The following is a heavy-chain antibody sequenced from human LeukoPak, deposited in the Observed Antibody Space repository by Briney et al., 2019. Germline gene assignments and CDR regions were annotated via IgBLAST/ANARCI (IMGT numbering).Heavy chain of an antibody. CDR3: AKRSSVTGMGMDV. J-gene: IGHJ6*02. CDR2: ISGSGGSA. V-gene: IGHV3-23*01. Sequence: GTLSLTCSVSGGSISGYIWSWVRQAPGKGLEWVSAISGSGGSAYYADSVKGRFTISRDNSKNTLYLQMNSLRAEDTAVYYCAKRSSVTGMGMDVWGQGTTVTVSS. CDR1: GGSISGYI. D-gene: IGHD4-17*01.